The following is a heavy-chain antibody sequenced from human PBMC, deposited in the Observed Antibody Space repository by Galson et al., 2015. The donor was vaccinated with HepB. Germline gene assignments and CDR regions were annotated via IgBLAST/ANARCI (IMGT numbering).Heavy chain of an antibody. CDR1: GFTFSSYW. Sequence: SLRLSCAASGFTFSSYWMHWVRQAPGKGLVWVSRINSDGSSTSYADSVKGRFTISRDNAKNTLYLQMNSLRDEDTAVYYCARDLRKGRYFDYWGQGTLVTVSS. CDR3: ARDLRKGRYFDY. V-gene: IGHV3-74*01. CDR2: INSDGSST. J-gene: IGHJ4*02.